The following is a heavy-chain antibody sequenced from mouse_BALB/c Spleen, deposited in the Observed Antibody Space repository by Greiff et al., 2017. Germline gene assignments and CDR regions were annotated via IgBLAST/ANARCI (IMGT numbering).Heavy chain of an antibody. CDR1: GFNIKDTY. CDR2: IDPANGNT. Sequence: EVQLQQSGAELVKPGASVKLSCTASGFNIKDTYMHWVKQRPEQGLEWIGRIDPANGNTKYDPKFQGKATITADTSSNTAYLQLSSLTSEDTAVYYCARRVLRLPGLDYWGQGTTRTVSS. V-gene: IGHV14-3*02. CDR3: ARRVLRLPGLDY. J-gene: IGHJ2*01. D-gene: IGHD1-2*01.